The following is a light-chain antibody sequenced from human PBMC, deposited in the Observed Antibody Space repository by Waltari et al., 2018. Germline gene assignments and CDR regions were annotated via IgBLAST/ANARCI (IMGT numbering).Light chain of an antibody. CDR3: QQYGTSRYT. CDR2: AAS. Sequence: DIVLTQSPGTLSLSPGERVTLSCRASQSITSVFLAWYQQKPGQAPRLLIYAASSRAAGIPDRFSGSGSGTDFSLTIRRLEPEDSGVYYCQQYGTSRYTFGHGTKLEI. V-gene: IGKV3-20*01. CDR1: QSITSVF. J-gene: IGKJ2*01.